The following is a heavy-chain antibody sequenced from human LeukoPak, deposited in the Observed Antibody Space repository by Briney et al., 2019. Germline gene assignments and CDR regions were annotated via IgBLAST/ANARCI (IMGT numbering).Heavy chain of an antibody. D-gene: IGHD5-12*01. CDR1: GGSISGHY. CDR2: VPYSGTT. V-gene: IGHV4-59*08. J-gene: IGHJ4*02. Sequence: SETLSLTCTVSGGSISGHYRSWIRQPPGKGLEWIGHVPYSGTTNSNPPLKSRVTISVDTSKNQFSLRLSSVTAADTAVYYCARQWGANGYGYFDYWGQGTLVTVSS. CDR3: ARQWGANGYGYFDY.